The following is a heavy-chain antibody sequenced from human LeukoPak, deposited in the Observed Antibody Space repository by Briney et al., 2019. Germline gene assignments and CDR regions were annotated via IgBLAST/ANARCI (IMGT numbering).Heavy chain of an antibody. CDR1: GFTFSSYS. CDR2: ISSSSSYI. Sequence: GGSLRLSCAASGFTFSSYSMNWVRQAPGKGLEWVSSISSSSSYIYYADSVKGRFTISRDNTKNSLYLQMNSLRAEDTAVYYCARSTVTTPLDDYWGQGTLVTVSS. CDR3: ARSTVTTPLDDY. V-gene: IGHV3-21*01. D-gene: IGHD4-17*01. J-gene: IGHJ4*02.